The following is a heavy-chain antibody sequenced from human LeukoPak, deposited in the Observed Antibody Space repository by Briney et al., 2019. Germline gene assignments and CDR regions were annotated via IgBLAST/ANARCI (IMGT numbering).Heavy chain of an antibody. CDR2: IYTSGST. CDR1: GGSTSSYY. V-gene: IGHV4-4*09. J-gene: IGHJ5*02. D-gene: IGHD2-2*01. CDR3: ARTLRYCTSTSCRNWFDP. Sequence: SETLSLTCTVSGGSTSSYYWSWIRQPPGKGLEWIGYIYTSGSTNYNPSLKSRVTISVDTSKNQFSLKLSSVTAADTAVYYCARTLRYCTSTSCRNWFDPWGQGTLVTVSS.